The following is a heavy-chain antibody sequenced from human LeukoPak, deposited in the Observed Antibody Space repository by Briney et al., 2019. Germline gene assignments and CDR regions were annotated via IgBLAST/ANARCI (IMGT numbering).Heavy chain of an antibody. Sequence: PSETLSLTCTVSGGSISSSSYYWGWIRQPPGKGLEWIGSIYYSGSTYYNPSLKSRVTISVDTSKNQFSLKLSSVTAADTAVYYCARESLRETHYYYYYMDVWGKGTTVTVSS. CDR2: IYYSGST. CDR1: GGSISSSSYY. CDR3: ARESLRETHYYYYYMDV. J-gene: IGHJ6*03. V-gene: IGHV4-39*07.